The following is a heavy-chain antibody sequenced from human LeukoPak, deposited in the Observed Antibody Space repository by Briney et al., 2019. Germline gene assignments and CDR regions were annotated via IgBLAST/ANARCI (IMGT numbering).Heavy chain of an antibody. D-gene: IGHD3-16*01. CDR2: ISGTGGRT. CDR1: GFTFSNYA. CDR3: AKGLHGGVGYGVDV. V-gene: IGHV3-23*01. J-gene: IGHJ6*02. Sequence: GGTLRLSCTASGFTFSNYAMTWVRQAPGKGLEWVSSISGTGGRTYSADSVKGRFTISRDNSKNTLYLQMKNLRVEHTAVYYCAKGLHGGVGYGVDVWGQGTTVSVSS.